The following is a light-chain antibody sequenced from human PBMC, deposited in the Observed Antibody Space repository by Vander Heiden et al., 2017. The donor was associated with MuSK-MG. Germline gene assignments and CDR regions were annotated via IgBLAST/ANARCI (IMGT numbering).Light chain of an antibody. V-gene: IGLV6-57*02. CDR2: EDN. CDR3: QSYDSSNQDVV. Sequence: NFMLTQPPPVSESPGKTVTISCTGSSGSIASNYGQWYQQRPGSAPTTVIYEDNQRPSGVPDRFSGSIDSSSNSASLTISGLKTEDEADYYCQSYDSSNQDVVFGGGTKLTVL. J-gene: IGLJ2*01. CDR1: SGSIASNY.